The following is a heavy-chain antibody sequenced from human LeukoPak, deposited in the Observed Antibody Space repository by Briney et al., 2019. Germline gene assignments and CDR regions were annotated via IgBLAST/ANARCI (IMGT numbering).Heavy chain of an antibody. D-gene: IGHD3-10*02. J-gene: IGHJ4*02. Sequence: SETLSLTCAVSGYSISSGYYWGWIRQPPGKGLEWIGSIYHSGSTYYNPSLKSRVTISVDTSKNQFSLKLSSVTAADAAVYYCARGLFGESYDYWGQGTLVTVSS. CDR3: ARGLFGESYDY. V-gene: IGHV4-38-2*01. CDR2: IYHSGST. CDR1: GYSISSGYY.